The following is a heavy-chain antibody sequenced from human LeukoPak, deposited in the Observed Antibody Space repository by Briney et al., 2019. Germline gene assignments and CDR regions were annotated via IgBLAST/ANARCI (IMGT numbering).Heavy chain of an antibody. J-gene: IGHJ6*02. D-gene: IGHD3-16*01. CDR3: AGEWPIGGYYYYGMDV. CDR1: GFTFSSYS. Sequence: PGGSLRLSCAASGFTFSSYSMNWVRQAPGKGLEWVSYISSSSSTICYADSVKGRFTISRDNAKNSLYLQMNSLRAEDTAVYYCAGEWPIGGYYYYGMDVWGQGTTVTVSS. V-gene: IGHV3-48*01. CDR2: ISSSSSTI.